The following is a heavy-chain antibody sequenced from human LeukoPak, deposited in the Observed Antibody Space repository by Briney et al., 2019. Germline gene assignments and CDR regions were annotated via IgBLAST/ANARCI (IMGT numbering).Heavy chain of an antibody. CDR1: GFSFSKYA. V-gene: IGHV3-30-3*01. CDR2: ISFDETKK. Sequence: PGGPLRLSCAASGFSFSKYAMHWVRQAPGKGLEWVAVISFDETKKYYADSVKGRFTISRDNSYNTLFLQTNSVKTEDTAVYFCARMKVIKGASLDYWGQGSLVTVSS. D-gene: IGHD2-21*01. CDR3: ARMKVIKGASLDY. J-gene: IGHJ4*02.